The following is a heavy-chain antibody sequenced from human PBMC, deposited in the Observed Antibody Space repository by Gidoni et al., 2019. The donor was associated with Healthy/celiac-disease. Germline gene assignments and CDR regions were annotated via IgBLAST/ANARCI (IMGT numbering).Heavy chain of an antibody. J-gene: IGHJ4*02. CDR3: AKDLTVTTGELDY. V-gene: IGHV3-23*01. Sequence: EVQLLDSGVGWVQPEVYLRLSCAASGFTFRSYAMSWVSQDSVKWMECFSAISVSGGITYYADSVKGRFTISRDNSKNKLYLKMNSLRSEDTAVYYCAKDLTVTTGELDYWGQGTLVTVSS. D-gene: IGHD4-17*01. CDR1: GFTFRSYA. CDR2: ISVSGGIT.